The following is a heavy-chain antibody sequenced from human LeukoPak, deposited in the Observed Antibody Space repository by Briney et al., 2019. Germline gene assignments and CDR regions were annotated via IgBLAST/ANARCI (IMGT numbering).Heavy chain of an antibody. Sequence: TSETLSLTCTVSGYSISSGYYWGWIRQPPGKGLEWIGSIYHSGSTYYNPSLKSRVTISVDTSKNQFSLKLSSVTAADTAVYYCARHHSGSYDYWGQGTLVTVSS. CDR2: IYHSGST. CDR1: GYSISSGYY. CDR3: ARHHSGSYDY. D-gene: IGHD3-10*01. J-gene: IGHJ4*02. V-gene: IGHV4-38-2*02.